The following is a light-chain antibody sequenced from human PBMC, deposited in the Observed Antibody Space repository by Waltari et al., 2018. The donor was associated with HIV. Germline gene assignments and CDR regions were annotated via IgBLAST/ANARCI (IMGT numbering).Light chain of an antibody. J-gene: IGKJ1*01. CDR2: AAS. Sequence: ASVGDRVTITCRASQSISSYLNWYQQKPGKAPKLLIYAASSLQSGVPSRFSGSGSGTDFTLTISSLQPEDFATYYCQQSYSTPWTFGQGTKVEIK. V-gene: IGKV1-39*01. CDR1: QSISSY. CDR3: QQSYSTPWT.